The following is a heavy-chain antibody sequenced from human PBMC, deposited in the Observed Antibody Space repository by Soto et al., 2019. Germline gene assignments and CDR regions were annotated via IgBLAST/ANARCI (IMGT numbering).Heavy chain of an antibody. Sequence: LSLTCTVSGGSISSGGYYWSWIRQAPGKGLEWVSYISSSGSTIYYADSVKGRFTISRDNAKNSLYLQMNSLRAEDTAVYYCARNLYGSGSYEYYYYYMDVWGKGTTLTVSS. D-gene: IGHD3-10*01. CDR2: ISSSGSTI. V-gene: IGHV3-11*01. CDR1: GGSISSGGYY. J-gene: IGHJ6*03. CDR3: ARNLYGSGSYEYYYYYMDV.